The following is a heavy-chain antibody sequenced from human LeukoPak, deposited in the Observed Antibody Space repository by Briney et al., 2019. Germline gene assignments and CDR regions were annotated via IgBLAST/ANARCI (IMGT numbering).Heavy chain of an antibody. Sequence: GGSLRLSCAVSGFTFSSYAMSWVRQAPGKGLEWVSAISGSGGSTYYADSVKGRFTISRDNSKNTLYLQMNSLRAEDTAVFYCVSLYSSSWYNYFDYWGQGTLVTVSS. D-gene: IGHD6-13*01. CDR2: ISGSGGST. V-gene: IGHV3-23*01. CDR1: GFTFSSYA. CDR3: VSLYSSSWYNYFDY. J-gene: IGHJ4*02.